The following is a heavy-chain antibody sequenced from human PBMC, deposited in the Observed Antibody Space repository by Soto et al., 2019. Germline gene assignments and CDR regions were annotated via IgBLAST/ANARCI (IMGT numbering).Heavy chain of an antibody. V-gene: IGHV2-5*02. CDR2: IYWDDDK. CDR3: AHILTVNKHPTRDY. CDR1: GFSLSTRGVG. D-gene: IGHD3-9*01. J-gene: IGHJ4*02. Sequence: QITLKESGPTLVKPTQTLTLTCTFSGFSLSTRGVGVGWIRQPPGKALEYLALIYWDDDKRYSASLKSRLTITKDTSKNQVVLTMTTMDPVDTATYYCAHILTVNKHPTRDYWGQGTLVTVSS.